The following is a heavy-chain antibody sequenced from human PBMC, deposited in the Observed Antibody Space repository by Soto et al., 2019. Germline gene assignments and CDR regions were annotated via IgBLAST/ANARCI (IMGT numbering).Heavy chain of an antibody. CDR1: GYSFTSYW. V-gene: IGHV5-51*01. J-gene: IGHJ3*02. CDR2: IYPGDSDT. Sequence: PGESLKISCKGSGYSFTSYWIGWVRQMPGKGLEWMGIIYPGDSDTRYSPSFQGQVTISADKSISTAYLQWSSLKASDTAMYYCARGWFGELDVFDAFDIWGQGTMVTVSS. CDR3: ARGWFGELDVFDAFDI. D-gene: IGHD3-10*01.